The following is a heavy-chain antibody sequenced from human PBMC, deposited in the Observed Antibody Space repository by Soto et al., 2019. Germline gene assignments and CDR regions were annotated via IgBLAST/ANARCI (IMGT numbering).Heavy chain of an antibody. J-gene: IGHJ6*03. V-gene: IGHV1-24*01. CDR2: FDPEDGET. CDR1: GYTLTGLS. D-gene: IGHD6-13*01. Sequence: GASVKTSCRVSGYTLTGLSMHWVRQAPGKGLEWMGGFDPEDGETIYAQKFQGRVTMTEDTSTDTAYMELSSLRSEDTAVYYCATANTSIAAAGSELNYYYYYMDVWGKGTTVTVSS. CDR3: ATANTSIAAAGSELNYYYYYMDV.